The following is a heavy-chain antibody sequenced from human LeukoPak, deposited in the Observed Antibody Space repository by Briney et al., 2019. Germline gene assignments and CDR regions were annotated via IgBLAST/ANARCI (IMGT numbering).Heavy chain of an antibody. V-gene: IGHV3-21*04. Sequence: GGSLRLSCAASGFTFGSYAMTWVRQAPGKGLEWVSVITSSGDNTYYADSVKGRFTISRDNAKNSLYLQMNSLRAEDTAVYYCARDSSIAAASNWFDPWGQGTLVTVSS. CDR1: GFTFGSYA. D-gene: IGHD6-13*01. CDR3: ARDSSIAAASNWFDP. J-gene: IGHJ5*02. CDR2: ITSSGDNT.